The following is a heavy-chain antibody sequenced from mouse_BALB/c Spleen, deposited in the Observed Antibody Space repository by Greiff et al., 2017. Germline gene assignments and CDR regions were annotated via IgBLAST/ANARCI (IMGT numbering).Heavy chain of an antibody. Sequence: EVQLQQSGTVLARPGASVKMSCKASGYTFTSYWMHWVKQRPGQGLEWIGAIYPGNSDTSYNQKFKGKAKLTAVTSTSTAYMELSSLTNEDSAVYYGTRGGGNYPFGYWGQGTTLTVSS. CDR3: TRGGGNYPFGY. J-gene: IGHJ2*01. D-gene: IGHD2-1*01. CDR2: IYPGNSDT. CDR1: GYTFTSYW. V-gene: IGHV1-5*01.